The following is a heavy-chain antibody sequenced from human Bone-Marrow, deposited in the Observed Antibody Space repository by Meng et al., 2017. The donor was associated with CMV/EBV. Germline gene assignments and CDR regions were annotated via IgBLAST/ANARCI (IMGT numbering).Heavy chain of an antibody. V-gene: IGHV4-59*01. J-gene: IGHJ4*02. CDR2: IYYSGST. D-gene: IGHD4-17*01. CDR1: GGSISSYY. Sequence: SETLSLTCTVSGGSISSYYWSWIRQPPGKGLERIGYIYYSGSTNYNPSLKSRVTISVDTSKNQFSLKLSSVTAADTAVYYCAREATVSLGYYFDYWGQGTLVTVSS. CDR3: AREATVSLGYYFDY.